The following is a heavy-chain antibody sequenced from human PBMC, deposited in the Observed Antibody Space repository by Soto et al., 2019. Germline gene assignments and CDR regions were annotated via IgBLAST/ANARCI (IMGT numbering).Heavy chain of an antibody. Sequence: WGPLRLSCLASGFTFNNYVMNCVRQTPRKGLEWVSSISSRGDSADSAASVNGRFSISSDNSRTTVSLHMSGLRAEDTAIYYGAKREVGYCSRDTCDGAFDYWGKG. CDR3: AKREVGYCSRDTCDGAFDY. CDR2: ISSRGDSA. J-gene: IGHJ4*02. CDR1: GFTFNNYV. V-gene: IGHV3-23*01. D-gene: IGHD2-15*01.